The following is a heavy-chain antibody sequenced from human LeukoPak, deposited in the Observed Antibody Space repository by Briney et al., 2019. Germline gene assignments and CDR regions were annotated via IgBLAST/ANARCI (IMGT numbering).Heavy chain of an antibody. D-gene: IGHD2-2*01. V-gene: IGHV4-59*01. Sequence: ASETLSLTCTVSGGSISSYYWSWIRQPPGKGLEWIGYIYYSGSTNYNPSLKSRVTISVDTSKNQFSLKLSSVTAADTAVYYCAREVGCSSTSCSDYWGQGTLVTVSS. CDR2: IYYSGST. CDR1: GGSISSYY. J-gene: IGHJ4*02. CDR3: AREVGCSSTSCSDY.